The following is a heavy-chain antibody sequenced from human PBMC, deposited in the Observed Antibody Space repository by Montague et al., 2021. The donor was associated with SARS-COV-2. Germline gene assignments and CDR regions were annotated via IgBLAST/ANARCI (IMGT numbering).Heavy chain of an antibody. CDR3: ARGSRVIAPTLLSGMDV. V-gene: IGHV4-34*01. D-gene: IGHD2-21*01. J-gene: IGHJ6*02. Sequence: SETLSLTCAVYGGSFSGYDWSWIRQSPGKGLEWIGEINHSGSTNYNPSLKSRVTVSVDTSKNQFSLKLSSVTAADTAVYYCARGSRVIAPTLLSGMDVWGQGTTVTVSS. CDR1: GGSFSGYD. CDR2: INHSGST.